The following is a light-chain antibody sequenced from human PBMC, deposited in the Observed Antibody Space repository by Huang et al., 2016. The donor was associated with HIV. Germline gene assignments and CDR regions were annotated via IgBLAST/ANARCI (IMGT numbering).Light chain of an antibody. CDR1: QSVLYSSNNKNF. J-gene: IGKJ2*01. V-gene: IGKV4-1*01. CDR3: QQFYSTPYT. Sequence: DIVMTQSPDSLAVSLGERATINCKSSQSVLYSSNNKNFVGWYQQKSGQPPKLLIYWASTRESGVPERFSGSGSGTDFTLTISSLQAEDVAVYYCQQFYSTPYTFGQGTKLEIK. CDR2: WAS.